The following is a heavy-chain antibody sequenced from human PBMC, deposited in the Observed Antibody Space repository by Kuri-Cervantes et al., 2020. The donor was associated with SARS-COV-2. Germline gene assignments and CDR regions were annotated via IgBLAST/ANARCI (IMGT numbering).Heavy chain of an antibody. Sequence: SVKVSCKASGGTFSSYAISWVRQAPGQGLEWMGGIIPIFGTANYAQKFQGRVTMTRDTSTSTAYMELRSLRSDDTAVYYCARDHYDFWSGYYTFDYWGQGTRVT. D-gene: IGHD3-3*01. CDR1: GGTFSSYA. J-gene: IGHJ4*02. CDR2: IIPIFGTA. CDR3: ARDHYDFWSGYYTFDY. V-gene: IGHV1-69*05.